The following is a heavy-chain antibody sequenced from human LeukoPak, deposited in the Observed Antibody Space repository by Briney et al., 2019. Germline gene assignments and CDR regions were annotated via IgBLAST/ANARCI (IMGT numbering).Heavy chain of an antibody. CDR3: ATSGGY. CDR2: IKGDGSET. V-gene: IGHV3-7*01. D-gene: IGHD3-16*01. CDR1: GFTFSAYW. Sequence: PGGSLRLSCAASGFTFSAYWTKWVRQAPGKGLVWVATIKGDGSETHYETSVKGRFTISRDNAKRSLYLQMTSLSVEDTAMYYCATSGGYWGQGTLVTVSS. J-gene: IGHJ4*02.